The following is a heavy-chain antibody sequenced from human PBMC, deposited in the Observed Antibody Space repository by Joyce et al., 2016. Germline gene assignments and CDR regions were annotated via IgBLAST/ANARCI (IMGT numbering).Heavy chain of an antibody. CDR1: GFTFDDYA. CDR2: ISWDEHST. Sequence: EVQLVESGGAVVQPGGCLRLSCVASGFTFDDYALNWVRQAPGKCLEWDSLISWDEHSTYYADSVEGRFTISRDNSENSLYLQMDSLRTEDTAFYYCAKDRAVAGTGFWFDPWGHGTLVTVSS. CDR3: AKDRAVAGTGFWFDP. D-gene: IGHD6-19*01. V-gene: IGHV3-43*01. J-gene: IGHJ5*02.